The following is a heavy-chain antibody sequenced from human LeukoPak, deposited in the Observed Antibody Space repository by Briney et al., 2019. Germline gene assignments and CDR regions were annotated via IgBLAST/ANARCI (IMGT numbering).Heavy chain of an antibody. CDR2: IYYSGST. J-gene: IGHJ4*02. V-gene: IGHV4-31*03. CDR1: GVSISSGGYY. CDR3: VMGSGQGFDY. D-gene: IGHD3-10*01. Sequence: PSETLSLTCTVSGVSISSGGYYWSWIRQHPGKGLEWIGYIYYSGSTYYNPSLKSRVTISVDTSKNQFSLKLSSVTAADTAVYYCVMGSGQGFDYWGQGTLVTVSS.